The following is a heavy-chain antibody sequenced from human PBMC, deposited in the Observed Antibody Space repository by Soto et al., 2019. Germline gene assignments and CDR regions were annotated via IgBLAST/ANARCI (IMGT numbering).Heavy chain of an antibody. J-gene: IGHJ6*02. V-gene: IGHV3-23*01. CDR1: GFTFSSYA. D-gene: IGHD2-15*01. CDR3: AKGLGYCSGGSCDYYYYGMDV. CDR2: ISGSGGST. Sequence: EVQLLESGGGLVQPGGSLRLSCAASGFTFSSYAMSWVRQAPGKGLEWVSAISGSGGSTYYADSVKGRFTISRDNSKNTLYLQMNSLRAEDTAVYYCAKGLGYCSGGSCDYYYYGMDVWGQGTTVTVSS.